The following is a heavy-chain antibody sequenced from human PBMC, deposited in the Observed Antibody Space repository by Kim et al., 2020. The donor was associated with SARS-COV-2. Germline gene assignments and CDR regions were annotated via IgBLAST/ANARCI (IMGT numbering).Heavy chain of an antibody. D-gene: IGHD6-19*01. CDR2: IGTNGETV. Sequence: GGSLRLSCAASGFTFSTSAMSWVRQAPGKGLEWVSDIGTNGETVHYSDFVKGRFTISRDNSKSTLYLQMNSLGAEDTALYYCAKMGTIGWGHFARWGQGALVTVSP. V-gene: IGHV3-23*01. CDR1: GFTFSTSA. CDR3: AKMGTIGWGHFAR. J-gene: IGHJ5*02.